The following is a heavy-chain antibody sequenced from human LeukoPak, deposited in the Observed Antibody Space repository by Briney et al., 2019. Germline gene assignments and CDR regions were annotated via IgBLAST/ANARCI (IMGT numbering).Heavy chain of an antibody. CDR2: IFPSGGEI. D-gene: IGHD6-13*01. CDR1: GFTFSSYN. V-gene: IGHV3-21*01. CDR3: ARRAKVYSSSRYYFDY. Sequence: GGSLRLSCAASGFTFSSYNMNWVRQTPGQGLEWVSSIFPSGGEIHYADSVRGRFTISRDNSKSTLSLQMNSLRAEDTAVYYCARRAKVYSSSRYYFDYWGQGTLVTVSS. J-gene: IGHJ4*02.